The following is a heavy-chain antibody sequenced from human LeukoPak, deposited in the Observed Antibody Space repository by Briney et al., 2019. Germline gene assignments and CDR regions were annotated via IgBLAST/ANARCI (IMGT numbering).Heavy chain of an antibody. V-gene: IGHV3-21*01. Sequence: GGPLRLSRAASGFTFSSYSMNWVRQAPGKGLEWVSSISSSSSYIYYADSVKGRFTISSVNAKNSLYLQMNSLRAEDTAVYYCARDSSSSSNSVGPKMDVWGQGTTVTVSS. CDR2: ISSSSSYI. CDR1: GFTFSSYS. CDR3: ARDSSSSSNSVGPKMDV. J-gene: IGHJ6*02. D-gene: IGHD6-6*01.